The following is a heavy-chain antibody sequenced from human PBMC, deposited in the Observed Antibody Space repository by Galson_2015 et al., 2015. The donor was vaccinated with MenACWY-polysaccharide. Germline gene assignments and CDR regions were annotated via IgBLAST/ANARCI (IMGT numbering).Heavy chain of an antibody. CDR3: AREIGARNGYNF. CDR2: IYCSGIT. CDR1: GGSISSSSYY. D-gene: IGHD5-24*01. V-gene: IGHV4-39*02. Sequence: ETLSLTCTVSGGSISSSSYYWGWIRQPPGKGLEWIGSIYCSGITHYNPSLKSRVTISVDTSRNQFSLKLSSVAAADTAVYYCAREIGARNGYNFWGQGTLVTVSS. J-gene: IGHJ4*02.